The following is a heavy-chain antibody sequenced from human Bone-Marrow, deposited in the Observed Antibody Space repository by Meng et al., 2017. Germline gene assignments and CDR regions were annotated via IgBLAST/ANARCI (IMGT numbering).Heavy chain of an antibody. D-gene: IGHD1-26*01. CDR2: INPSGGST. V-gene: IGHV1-46*01. Sequence: QGQLVQSGARVKKPGASVKVSCKSSGYTFTSNYMHWVRQAPGQGLEWMGIINPSGGSTSYAQKFQGRVTMTRDTSTSTVYMELSSLRSEDTAVYYCARVWAVSGSTNWFDPWGQGTLVTVSS. CDR1: GYTFTSNY. CDR3: ARVWAVSGSTNWFDP. J-gene: IGHJ5*02.